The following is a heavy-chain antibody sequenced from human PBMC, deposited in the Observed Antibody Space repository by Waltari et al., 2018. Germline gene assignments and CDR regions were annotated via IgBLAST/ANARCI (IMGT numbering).Heavy chain of an antibody. CDR3: VKEGVAPGGSDFFDH. Sequence: EMQLVESGGGLGQPGGSLSLSCASSGFGFGDYSLHWVRQAPVGGLVWVERNNTNGGTTNYADSVTGRFTISRDNPKNRLYLQMDSLGAQDTAVYYCVKEGVAPGGSDFFDHWGQGTLVTVSP. CDR1: GFGFGDYS. J-gene: IGHJ4*02. D-gene: IGHD3-3*01. V-gene: IGHV3-74*01. CDR2: NNTNGGTT.